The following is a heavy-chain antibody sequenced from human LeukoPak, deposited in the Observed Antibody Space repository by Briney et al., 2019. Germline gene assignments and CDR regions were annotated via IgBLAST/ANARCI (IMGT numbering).Heavy chain of an antibody. D-gene: IGHD3-3*01. CDR2: IYHSGST. J-gene: IGHJ4*02. CDR1: GGSISSSSYY. V-gene: IGHV4-39*01. CDR3: ARGDFWSGYFFDY. Sequence: SETLSLTCTVSGGSISSSSYYWGWIRQPPGKGLEWIGSIYHSGSTYYNPSLKSRVTISVDTSKNQFSLKLSSVTAADTAVYYCARGDFWSGYFFDYWGQGTLVTVSS.